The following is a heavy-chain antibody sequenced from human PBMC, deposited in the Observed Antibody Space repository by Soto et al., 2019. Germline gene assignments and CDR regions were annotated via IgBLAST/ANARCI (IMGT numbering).Heavy chain of an antibody. J-gene: IGHJ5*02. Sequence: ASVKVSCKASGYTFSKYAMQWVRQAPGQRLEWMGWINAGNGNTKYSQKFQGRVTITRDTSASTAYMELSSLRSEDTAVYYCAREGSDYYDSSGYSNWFDPWGQGTLVTVSS. CDR1: GYTFSKYA. D-gene: IGHD3-22*01. V-gene: IGHV1-3*01. CDR3: AREGSDYYDSSGYSNWFDP. CDR2: INAGNGNT.